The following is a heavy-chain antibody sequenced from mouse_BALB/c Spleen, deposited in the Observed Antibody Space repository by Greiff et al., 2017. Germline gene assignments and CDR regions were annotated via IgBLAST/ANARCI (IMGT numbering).Heavy chain of an antibody. V-gene: IGHV1S81*02. CDR3: TRGYYGTYAMDY. CDR2: INPSNGGT. Sequence: QVQLQQPGAELVKPGASVKLSCKASGYTFTSYYMYWVKQRPGQGLEWIGGINPSNGGTNFNEKFKSKATLTVDKSSSTAYMQLSSLTSEDSAVYYCTRGYYGTYAMDYWGQGTSVTVSS. CDR1: GYTFTSYY. D-gene: IGHD1-1*01. J-gene: IGHJ4*01.